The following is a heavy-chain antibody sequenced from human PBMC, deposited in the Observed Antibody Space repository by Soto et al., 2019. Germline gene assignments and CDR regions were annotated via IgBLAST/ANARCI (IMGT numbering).Heavy chain of an antibody. D-gene: IGHD6-13*01. Sequence: QVQLVESGGGVVQPGRSLRLSCAASGFTFSSYPMHWVRQAPGKGLEWVAFISYDESNKYYADSVKGRFTISRDNSKNTLYLQMNSLRAEDTALYYCARVRGSSWYEGAFDIWGQGTMVTVSS. J-gene: IGHJ3*02. CDR3: ARVRGSSWYEGAFDI. CDR2: ISYDESNK. V-gene: IGHV3-30-3*01. CDR1: GFTFSSYP.